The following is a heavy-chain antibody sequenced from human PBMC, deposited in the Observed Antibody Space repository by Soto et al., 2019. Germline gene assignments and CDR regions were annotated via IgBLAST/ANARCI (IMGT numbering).Heavy chain of an antibody. D-gene: IGHD6-13*01. J-gene: IGHJ6*02. Sequence: SQTLSLTCAISGDSVSSNSAAWNWIRQSPSRGLEWLGRTYYRSKWYNDYAVSVKSRITINPDTSKNQFSLHLNSVTPEDTAVYYCARALPLYSSSWHSYYYYGMDVWGQGTTVTVSS. CDR2: TYYRSKWYN. CDR1: GDSVSSNSAA. CDR3: ARALPLYSSSWHSYYYYGMDV. V-gene: IGHV6-1*01.